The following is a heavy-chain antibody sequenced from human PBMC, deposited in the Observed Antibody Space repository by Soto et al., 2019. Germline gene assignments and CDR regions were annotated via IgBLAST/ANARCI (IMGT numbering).Heavy chain of an antibody. J-gene: IGHJ5*02. D-gene: IGHD2-2*02. V-gene: IGHV4-59*01. CDR3: ARAVPAAILRGRNWFDP. CDR2: IYYSGST. Sequence: PSETLSLTCTVSGGSISSYYWSWIRQPPGKGLEWIGYIYYSGSTNYNPSLKSRVTISVDTSKNQFSLKLSSVTAADTAVYYCARAVPAAILRGRNWFDPWGQGTLVTVSS. CDR1: GGSISSYY.